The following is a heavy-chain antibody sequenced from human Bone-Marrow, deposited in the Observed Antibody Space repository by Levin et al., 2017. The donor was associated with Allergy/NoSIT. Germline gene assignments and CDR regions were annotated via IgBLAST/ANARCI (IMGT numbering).Heavy chain of an antibody. D-gene: IGHD4-17*01. CDR3: ARNLGDYRLYYYYGMDV. V-gene: IGHV1-69*13. J-gene: IGHJ6*02. CDR2: IIPIFGTA. Sequence: SVKVSCKASGGTFSSYAISWVRQAPGQGLEWMGGIIPIFGTANYAQKFQGRVTITADESTSTAYMELSSLRSEDTAVYYCARNLGDYRLYYYYGMDVWGQGTTVTVSS. CDR1: GGTFSSYA.